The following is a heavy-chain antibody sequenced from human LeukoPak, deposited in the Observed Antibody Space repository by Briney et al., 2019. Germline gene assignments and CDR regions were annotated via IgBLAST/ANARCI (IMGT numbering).Heavy chain of an antibody. J-gene: IGHJ5*02. CDR2: SNPNSGGT. Sequence: GASVNVSCKASGYTFTVYYMHWVRQAPGQGLERVGWSNPNSGGTTYAQPFQGRVTMTRDTSISTAYMELSGVRSDDTAVYYCARDPYCSSSTCYFRWFDPWGQGTLVTVSS. CDR3: ARDPYCSSSTCYFRWFDP. D-gene: IGHD2-2*01. CDR1: GYTFTVYY. V-gene: IGHV1-2*02.